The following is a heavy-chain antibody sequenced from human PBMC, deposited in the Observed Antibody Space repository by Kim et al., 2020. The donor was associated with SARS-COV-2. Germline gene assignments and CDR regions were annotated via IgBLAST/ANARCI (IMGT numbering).Heavy chain of an antibody. CDR2: NP. V-gene: IGHV7-4-1*02. CDR3: ARDRDCFDP. J-gene: IGHJ5*02. Sequence: NPRYAQGFTGRFVFSLDTSVNTAYLQISSLKAEDTAVYYCARDRDCFDPWGQGTLVTVSS.